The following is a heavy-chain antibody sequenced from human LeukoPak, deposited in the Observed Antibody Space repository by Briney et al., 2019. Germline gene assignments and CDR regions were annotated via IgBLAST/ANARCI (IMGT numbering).Heavy chain of an antibody. CDR1: GDSISSGGYY. J-gene: IGHJ4*02. D-gene: IGHD3-22*01. V-gene: IGHV4-39*01. CDR2: IYYSGST. CDR3: ARRGPGGDSSGYYYFDY. Sequence: SETLSLTCTVSGDSISSGGYYWGWLRQPPGRGLEWIGTIYYSGSTYYNPSSESRVTISVDTAKNQFSLKLNSVTAADTAVYYCARRGPGGDSSGYYYFDYWGQGTLVTVSS.